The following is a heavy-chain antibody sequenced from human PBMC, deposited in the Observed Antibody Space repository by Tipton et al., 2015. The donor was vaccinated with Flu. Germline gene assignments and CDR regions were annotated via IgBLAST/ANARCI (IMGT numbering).Heavy chain of an antibody. CDR2: IHHSGNT. CDR3: ARDRSGSYYDY. D-gene: IGHD1-26*01. CDR1: GDSISSRYY. Sequence: LRLSCAVSGDSISSRYYWGWIRQPPGRGLEWIGNIHHSGNTYYNPSLKSRVTISVDTSKNQFSLKLSSVTAADTAVYYCARDRSGSYYDYWGQGTLVTVSS. J-gene: IGHJ4*02. V-gene: IGHV4-38-2*02.